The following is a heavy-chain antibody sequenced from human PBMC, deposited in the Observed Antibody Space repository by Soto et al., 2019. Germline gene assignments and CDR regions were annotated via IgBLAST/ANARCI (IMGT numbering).Heavy chain of an antibody. CDR2: FSSGGGGT. Sequence: GGSLRLSCTASGFTFSNYAMSWVRQAPGKGLEWVSTFSSGGGGTYYADSVKGRFTISRDNSKNTLSLQMNSLRAEDAAVYYCTKANRYCSGANCFTFDYWGLGTLVTVSS. V-gene: IGHV3-23*01. CDR3: TKANRYCSGANCFTFDY. J-gene: IGHJ4*02. CDR1: GFTFSNYA. D-gene: IGHD2-15*01.